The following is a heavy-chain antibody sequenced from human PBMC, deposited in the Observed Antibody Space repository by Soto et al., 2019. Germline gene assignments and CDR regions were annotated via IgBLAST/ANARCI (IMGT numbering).Heavy chain of an antibody. CDR2: IYHSGST. D-gene: IGHD2-2*01. CDR3: ARVPDR. Sequence: TLSLTCSVSGGSISSGGYSWSWIRQPPGKGLEWIGYIYHSGSTYYNPSLRSRVTISVDRSKNQFSLKLSSVTAADTAVYYCARVPDRWGQGTLVTVSS. CDR1: GGSISSGGYS. V-gene: IGHV4-30-2*01. J-gene: IGHJ5*02.